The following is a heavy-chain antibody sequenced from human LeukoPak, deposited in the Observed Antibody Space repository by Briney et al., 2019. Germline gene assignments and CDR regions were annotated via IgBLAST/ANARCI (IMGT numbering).Heavy chain of an antibody. D-gene: IGHD1-26*01. V-gene: IGHV3-53*01. Sequence: GGSLRLSCAASGFTLSSNYMSWVRQAPGKGLEWVSVIYSGGSTFYADCVRGRFTISRDNSQNTLYLQMHSLRAEDTAVYYCARGGSYLSAFDIWGQGTMVTVSS. CDR2: IYSGGST. J-gene: IGHJ3*02. CDR1: GFTLSSNY. CDR3: ARGGSYLSAFDI.